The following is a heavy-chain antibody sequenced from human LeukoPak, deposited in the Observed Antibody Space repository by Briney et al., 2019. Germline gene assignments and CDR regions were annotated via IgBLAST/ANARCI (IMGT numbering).Heavy chain of an antibody. D-gene: IGHD2-2*03. CDR2: ISAYNGNT. J-gene: IGHJ6*02. Sequence: ASVKVSCKASGYTFTSYGISWVRQAPGQGLEWMGWISAYNGNTNHAQKLQGRVTMTTDTSTSTAYMELRSLRSEDTAVYYCARVDIVVVPAGKGFYYYYGMDVWGQGTTVTVSS. V-gene: IGHV1-18*01. CDR1: GYTFTSYG. CDR3: ARVDIVVVPAGKGFYYYYGMDV.